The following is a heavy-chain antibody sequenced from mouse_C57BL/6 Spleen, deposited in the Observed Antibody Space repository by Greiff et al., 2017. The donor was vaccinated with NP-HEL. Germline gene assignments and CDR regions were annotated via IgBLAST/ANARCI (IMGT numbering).Heavy chain of an antibody. CDR1: GYAFSSSW. J-gene: IGHJ1*03. CDR2: IYPGDGDT. Sequence: VQLQQSGPELVKPGASVKISCKASGYAFSSSWMNWVKQRPGKGLEWIGRIYPGDGDTNYNGKFKGKATLTADKSSSTAYMQLSSLTSEDSAVYFCARSPHYYGSSDWYFDVWGTGTTVTVSS. D-gene: IGHD1-1*01. CDR3: ARSPHYYGSSDWYFDV. V-gene: IGHV1-82*01.